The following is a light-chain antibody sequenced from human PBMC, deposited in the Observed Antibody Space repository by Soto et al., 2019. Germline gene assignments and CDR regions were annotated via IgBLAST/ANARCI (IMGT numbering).Light chain of an antibody. CDR3: QQYYSYPLT. V-gene: IGKV1-8*01. J-gene: IGKJ4*01. CDR1: QGISSY. CDR2: AAS. Sequence: AIRMTQSPSSLSASTGYRVTITCLASQGISSYLAWYQQKPGKAPKLLIYAASTLQSGVPSRFSGSGSGTDFTLTISCLQSEDFATYYCQQYYSYPLTFGGGTKVDIK.